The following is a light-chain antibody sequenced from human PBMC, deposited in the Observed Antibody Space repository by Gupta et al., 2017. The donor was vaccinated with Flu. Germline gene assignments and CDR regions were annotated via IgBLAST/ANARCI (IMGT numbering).Light chain of an antibody. CDR1: ESVSSSY. V-gene: IGKV3-20*01. CDR2: ATS. CDR3: QQAGDSPRT. Sequence: EIVLTQSPGTLSLSPGERATLSCRASESVSSSYLAWHQQKPGQAPRVLIYATSLRATGIPDRFSGSGSGTDFTLTISRLEPEDFAIYYCQQAGDSPRTFGQGTKVEIK. J-gene: IGKJ1*01.